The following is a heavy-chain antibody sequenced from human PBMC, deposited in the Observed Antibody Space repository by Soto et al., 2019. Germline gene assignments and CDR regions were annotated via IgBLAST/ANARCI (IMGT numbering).Heavy chain of an antibody. CDR1: GFTFDDYA. V-gene: IGHV3-9*01. D-gene: IGHD1-7*01. J-gene: IGHJ4*02. CDR3: AKGGYNRYSYLDY. Sequence: EVQLVESGGGLVQPGRSLRLSCAASGFTFDDYAMHWVRQAPGKGLEWVSGISWNSGSIDYVDSVKGRFTISRDNAKNSLYLQMNSLRAEDTALYYCAKGGYNRYSYLDYWGQGTLVTVSS. CDR2: ISWNSGSI.